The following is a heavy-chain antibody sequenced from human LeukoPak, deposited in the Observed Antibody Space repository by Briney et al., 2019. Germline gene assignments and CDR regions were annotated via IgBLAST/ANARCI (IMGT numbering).Heavy chain of an antibody. J-gene: IGHJ4*02. CDR3: ARRRLHFDX. V-gene: IGHV4-59*08. Sequence: SETLSLTCTVSGGSISSYYWSWIRQPPGKGLEWIGYIYYTGSTNYNPSLKSRVTISVDTSKNQFSLKLSSVTAADTAVYYCARRRLHFDXXGQXTXXTVSS. CDR1: GGSISSYY. CDR2: IYYTGST.